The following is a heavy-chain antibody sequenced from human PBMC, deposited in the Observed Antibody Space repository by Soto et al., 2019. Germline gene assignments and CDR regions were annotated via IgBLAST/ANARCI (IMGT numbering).Heavy chain of an antibody. J-gene: IGHJ4*02. CDR2: IRSKANSYAT. V-gene: IGHV3-73*01. CDR3: TREEDFITIFGVAQTRVFDY. CDR1: GFTFSGSA. D-gene: IGHD3-3*01. Sequence: GGSLRLSCAASGFTFSGSAMHWVRQASGKGLEWVGRIRSKANSYATAYAASVKGRFTISRDDSKNTAYLQMNSLKTEDTAVYYCTREEDFITIFGVAQTRVFDYWGQGTLVTVSS.